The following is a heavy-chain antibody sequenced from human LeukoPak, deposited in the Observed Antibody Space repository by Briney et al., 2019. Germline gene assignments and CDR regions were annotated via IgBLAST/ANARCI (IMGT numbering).Heavy chain of an antibody. J-gene: IGHJ5*02. CDR1: GFTFSSYS. V-gene: IGHV3-21*01. CDR3: ARSITMVRGVIQEDWFDP. D-gene: IGHD3-10*01. CDR2: ISSSSSYI. Sequence: GGSLRLSCAASGFTFSSYSMNWVRQAPGKGLERVSSISSSSSYIYYADSVKGRFTISRDNAKNSLYLQMNSLRAEDTAVYYCARSITMVRGVIQEDWFDPWGQGTLVTVSS.